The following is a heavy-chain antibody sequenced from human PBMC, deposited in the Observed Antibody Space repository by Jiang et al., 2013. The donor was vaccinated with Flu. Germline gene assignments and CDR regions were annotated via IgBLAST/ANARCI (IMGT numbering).Heavy chain of an antibody. CDR1: GFSFSYYA. J-gene: IGHJ4*02. D-gene: IGHD3-9*01. V-gene: IGHV3-30*02. Sequence: RLSCAASGFSFSYYAMYWVRQAPGKGLEWVASIRFDGSEKYYAESVKGRFTISRDNSKNILYLQMNSLRGDDTSVYYCATLRGSSYDTYLADYRGQGTLVSVSS. CDR3: ATLRGSSYDTYLADY. CDR2: IRFDGSEK.